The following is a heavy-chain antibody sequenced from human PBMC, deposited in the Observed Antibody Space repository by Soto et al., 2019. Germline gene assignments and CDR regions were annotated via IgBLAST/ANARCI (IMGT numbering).Heavy chain of an antibody. J-gene: IGHJ4*02. CDR2: VSRSGDET. Sequence: GGSLRLSCVASGLTFTTYAMSWVRQAPDKGLEWVSSVSRSGDETYYADSLKGRLNISRDNSKNTLYLQMNSLRGEDTAVYYCAFSYHCDYWGQGTPVTVSS. CDR3: AFSYHCDY. V-gene: IGHV3-23*01. CDR1: GLTFTTYA.